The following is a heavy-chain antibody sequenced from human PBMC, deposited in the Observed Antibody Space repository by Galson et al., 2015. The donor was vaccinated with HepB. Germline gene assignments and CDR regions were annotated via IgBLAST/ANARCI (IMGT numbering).Heavy chain of an antibody. V-gene: IGHV3-11*05. CDR2: ISSSSSYT. D-gene: IGHD6-13*01. CDR1: GFTFSDYY. J-gene: IGHJ4*02. Sequence: SLRLSCAASGFTFSDYYMSWIRQAPGKGLEWVSYISSSSSYTNYADSVKGRFTISRDNAKNSLYLQMNSLRAEDTAVYYCARARGDSTHPDYFDYWGQGTLVTVSS. CDR3: ARARGDSTHPDYFDY.